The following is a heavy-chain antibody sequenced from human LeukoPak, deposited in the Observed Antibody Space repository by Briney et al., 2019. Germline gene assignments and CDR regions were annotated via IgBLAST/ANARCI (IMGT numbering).Heavy chain of an antibody. CDR1: GFTFSDYY. Sequence: GGSLRLSCAASGFTFSDYYMSWIRQAPGKGLEWVSYISSSGSTIYYADSVKGRFTISRDNAKNSLYLQMNSLRAEDTAVYYCARRYCSSTSCPREALDYWGQGTLVTVSS. CDR2: ISSSGSTI. J-gene: IGHJ4*02. V-gene: IGHV3-11*01. D-gene: IGHD2-2*01. CDR3: ARRYCSSTSCPREALDY.